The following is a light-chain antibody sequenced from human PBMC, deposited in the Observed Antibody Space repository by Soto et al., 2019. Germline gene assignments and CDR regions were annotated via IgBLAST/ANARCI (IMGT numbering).Light chain of an antibody. J-gene: IGKJ2*01. CDR2: DAS. CDR3: LQRDTWHRT. CDR1: QSVGTQ. Sequence: EVALTQSPGTLYLSPGERATLSCRASQSVGTQLAWYQQRRGQAPRLLIYDASNRATGIPARFSGSGSGTDFTLAIDSLESEDYAIYYCLQRDTWHRTFGQGTKLEIK. V-gene: IGKV3-11*01.